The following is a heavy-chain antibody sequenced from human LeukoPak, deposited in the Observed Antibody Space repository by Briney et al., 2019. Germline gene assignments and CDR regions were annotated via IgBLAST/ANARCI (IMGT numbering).Heavy chain of an antibody. CDR3: ASSGSGSYNPPFDY. CDR2: FYNSGST. Sequence: PSQTLSLTCTVSGGSISSGSYYWSWIRQPAGKGLEWIGRFYNSGSTNYNPSLKSRVTISVDTSKNQSSLKLSSVTAADTAVYYCASSGSGSYNPPFDYWGQGTLVTVSS. J-gene: IGHJ4*02. V-gene: IGHV4-61*02. D-gene: IGHD3-10*01. CDR1: GGSISSGSYY.